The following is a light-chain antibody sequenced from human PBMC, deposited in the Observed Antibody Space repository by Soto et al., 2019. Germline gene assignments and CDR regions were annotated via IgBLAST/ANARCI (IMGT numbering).Light chain of an antibody. CDR2: YAS. J-gene: IGKJ3*01. V-gene: IGKV3-15*01. CDR1: ESVHRN. Sequence: EVVMTQSPATLSVSPGERVTLSCRASESVHRNLAWYQQKPGQGPSLLIYYASTRATGVPDRFTGCGSGTEFTLTISSLQSEDFGVYHFQHYRNWPPTFGPGTKVEIK. CDR3: QHYRNWPPT.